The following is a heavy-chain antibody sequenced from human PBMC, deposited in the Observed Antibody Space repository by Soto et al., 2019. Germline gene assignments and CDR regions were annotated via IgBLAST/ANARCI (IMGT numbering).Heavy chain of an antibody. CDR3: ASNYSYAEGYYWYGIDV. Sequence: EVQLVKSGGGLVLPGGSLRLSCAASGFTFSRYWMHWVRQAPGKGLVWVSRISSYGSDTHYADSVKGRFTISRDNAKNTLYLQMNSLRADDTAVYYCASNYSYAEGYYWYGIDVWGQGTTVTVS. J-gene: IGHJ6*02. D-gene: IGHD2-21*01. CDR2: ISSYGSDT. CDR1: GFTFSRYW. V-gene: IGHV3-74*01.